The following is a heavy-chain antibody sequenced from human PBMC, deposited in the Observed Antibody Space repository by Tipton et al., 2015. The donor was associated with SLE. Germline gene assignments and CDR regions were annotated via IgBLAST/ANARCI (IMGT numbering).Heavy chain of an antibody. D-gene: IGHD6-19*01. CDR3: ARGLFYFDY. Sequence: SLRLSCAASGFTFSGYAMHWVRQAPGKGLEWVAFIRYDGSNKYYADSVKGRFTISGDNSKNTLYLQMNSLRAEDTAVYYCARGLFYFDYWGQGTLVTVSS. J-gene: IGHJ4*02. CDR2: IRYDGSNK. CDR1: GFTFSGYA. V-gene: IGHV3-30*02.